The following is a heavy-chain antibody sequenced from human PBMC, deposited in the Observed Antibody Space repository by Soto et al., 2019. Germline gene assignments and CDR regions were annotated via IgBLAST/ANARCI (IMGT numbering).Heavy chain of an antibody. CDR1: GYSFTSYW. V-gene: IGHV5-51*01. J-gene: IGHJ4*02. CDR2: IYPGVSDT. D-gene: IGHD6-19*01. Sequence: GESLKISCKGSGYSFTSYWIGWVRQMPGKGLEWMGIIYPGVSDTRYSPSFQGQVTISADKSISTAYLQWSSLKASDTAMYYCARSIAVAGTPFTEIDYWGQGTLVTVSS. CDR3: ARSIAVAGTPFTEIDY.